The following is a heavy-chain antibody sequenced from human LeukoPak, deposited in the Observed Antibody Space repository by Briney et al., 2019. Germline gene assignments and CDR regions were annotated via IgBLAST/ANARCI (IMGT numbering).Heavy chain of an antibody. Sequence: PGGSLRLSCAASGFTVSSNYMSWVRQAPGKGLEWVAVISYDGSNKYYADSVKGRFTISRDNSKNTLYLQMNSLRAEDTAVYYCARSGRGGYCSSTSCYTGGAFDYWGQGTLVTVSS. CDR1: GFTVSSNY. D-gene: IGHD2-2*02. V-gene: IGHV3-30-3*01. J-gene: IGHJ4*02. CDR3: ARSGRGGYCSSTSCYTGGAFDY. CDR2: ISYDGSNK.